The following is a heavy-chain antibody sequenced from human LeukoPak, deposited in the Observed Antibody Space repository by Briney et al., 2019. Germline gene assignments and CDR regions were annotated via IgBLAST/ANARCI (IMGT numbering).Heavy chain of an antibody. V-gene: IGHV1-18*01. CDR2: ISAYNGNT. Sequence: ASVSVSCTTSGDTFTSYGISGVRQAPGQGVEWVGWISAYNGNTNYAQKLQGRVTMTTDTSTSTAYMELRSLRSDDTAVYYCARDGQWLTQGDSWFDPWGQGTLVTVSS. J-gene: IGHJ5*02. CDR1: GDTFTSYG. CDR3: ARDGQWLTQGDSWFDP. D-gene: IGHD6-19*01.